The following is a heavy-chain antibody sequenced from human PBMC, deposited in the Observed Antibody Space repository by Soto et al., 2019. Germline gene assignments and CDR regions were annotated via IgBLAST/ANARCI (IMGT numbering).Heavy chain of an antibody. Sequence: QVQLVESGGAVVQPGRSLRLSFAASGFTFSSSGRHWVRQAPGKGLEWVAGISEDGSNIYYADSVKGRFTISRDKSKNTLYLQMNSLRPEDTAVYYCAKDEVWRQLAAYYFDFWGQGTLVTVSS. D-gene: IGHD1-1*01. CDR1: GFTFSSSG. V-gene: IGHV3-30*18. CDR3: AKDEVWRQLAAYYFDF. J-gene: IGHJ4*02. CDR2: ISEDGSNI.